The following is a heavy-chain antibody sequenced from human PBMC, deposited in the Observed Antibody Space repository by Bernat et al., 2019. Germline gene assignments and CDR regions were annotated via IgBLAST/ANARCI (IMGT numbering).Heavy chain of an antibody. J-gene: IGHJ2*01. V-gene: IGHV3-23*01. CDR2: ISGSGGST. CDR3: AKLEMATNWYFDL. CDR1: GFTFSSYA. Sequence: EVQLLESGGGLVQPGGSLRLSCAASGFTFSSYAMSWVRQAPGMGLEWVSAISGSGGSTYYADSVKGRFTISRDNSKNTLYLQMNSLRAEDTAVYYCAKLEMATNWYFDLWGRGTLVTVSS. D-gene: IGHD5-24*01.